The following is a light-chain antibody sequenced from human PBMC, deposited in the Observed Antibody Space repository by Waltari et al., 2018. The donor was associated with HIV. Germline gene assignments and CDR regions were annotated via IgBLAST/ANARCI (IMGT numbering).Light chain of an antibody. J-gene: IGLJ2*01. Sequence: QSQLIQPPSTSGAPGQRVDIPCSGGASKLGVSSAHWYQHLPGSSPKPLIFNHDGRAPGVPDRFSGSRSGTSASLAISGLQSDDEGDYYCGVWDVNVDDVVFGGGTKVTVL. CDR2: NHD. CDR1: ASKLGVSS. V-gene: IGLV1-44*01. CDR3: GVWDVNVDDVV.